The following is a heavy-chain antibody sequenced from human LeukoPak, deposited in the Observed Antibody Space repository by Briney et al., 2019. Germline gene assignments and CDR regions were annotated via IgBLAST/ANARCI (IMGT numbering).Heavy chain of an antibody. D-gene: IGHD3-3*01. Sequence: SETLSLTCTVSGGSISSSSYYWGWIRQPPGKGLEWIGSIYYSGSTYYNPSLKSRVTISVDTSKNQFSLKLSSVTAADTAVYYCARDYYDFWSGIYYYYYMDVWGKGTTVTVSS. J-gene: IGHJ6*03. V-gene: IGHV4-39*07. CDR1: GGSISSSSYY. CDR3: ARDYYDFWSGIYYYYYMDV. CDR2: IYYSGST.